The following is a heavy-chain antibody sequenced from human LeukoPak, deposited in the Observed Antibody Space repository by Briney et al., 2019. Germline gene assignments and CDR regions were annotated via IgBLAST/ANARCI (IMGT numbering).Heavy chain of an antibody. D-gene: IGHD2-2*01. CDR2: INPNSGGT. CDR3: VRDTEYQFPNWFDP. Sequence: ASVKVSCKASGYTFTGYYMHWVRQAPGQGLEWMGWINPNSGGTNYAQKFQGRVTMTRDTSISTAYMELSRLRSDDTAVYYCVRDTEYQFPNWFDPWGQGTLVTVSS. V-gene: IGHV1-2*02. J-gene: IGHJ5*02. CDR1: GYTFTGYY.